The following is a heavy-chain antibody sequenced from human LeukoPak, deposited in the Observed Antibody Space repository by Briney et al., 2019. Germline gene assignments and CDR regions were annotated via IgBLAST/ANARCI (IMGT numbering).Heavy chain of an antibody. V-gene: IGHV1-8*01. Sequence: ASVKVSCKASGYIFTSYDINWVRQATGQGLEWMGWMNPNSGNTGYAQKFQGRVTMTRNTSISTAYMELSSLRSDDTAVYYCARGPHSGTSYYRYYYVDVWGKGTTVTISS. D-gene: IGHD3-10*01. J-gene: IGHJ6*03. CDR1: GYIFTSYD. CDR3: ARGPHSGTSYYRYYYVDV. CDR2: MNPNSGNT.